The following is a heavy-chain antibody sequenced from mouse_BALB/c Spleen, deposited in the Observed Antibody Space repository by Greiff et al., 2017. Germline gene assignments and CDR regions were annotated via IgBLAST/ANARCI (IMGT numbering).Heavy chain of an antibody. Sequence: EVKLMESGGGLVQPGGSLKLSCAASGFTFSDYYMYWVRQTPEKRLEWVATISDGGSYTYYPDSVKGRFTISRDNAKNNLYLQMSSLKSEDTAMYYCARDYGNYPWFAYWGQGTLVTVSA. D-gene: IGHD2-1*01. J-gene: IGHJ3*01. CDR3: ARDYGNYPWFAY. CDR2: ISDGGSYT. V-gene: IGHV5-4*02. CDR1: GFTFSDYY.